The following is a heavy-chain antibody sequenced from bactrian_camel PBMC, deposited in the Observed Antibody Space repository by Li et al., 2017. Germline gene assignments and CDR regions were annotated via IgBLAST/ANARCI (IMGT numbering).Heavy chain of an antibody. J-gene: IGHJ4*01. CDR2: SNSDGSST. CDR1: GFTFSSYW. D-gene: IGHD6*01. Sequence: HVQLVESGGGLVQPGGSLRLSCAASGFTFSSYWMSWIRQAPGKGLEWVSSSNSDGSSTYYADSVKGRFTISRDNAKSTLYLQMNSLTSEDTALYYCATGPGGSWYQRLLIEYNYWGQGTQVTVS. V-gene: IGHV3-2*01. CDR3: ATGPGGSWYQRLLIEYNY.